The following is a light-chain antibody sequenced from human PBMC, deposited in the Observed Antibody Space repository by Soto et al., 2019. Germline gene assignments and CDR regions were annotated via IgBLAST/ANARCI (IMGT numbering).Light chain of an antibody. Sequence: IQLTQSPSSLSASVGDRVAITCRASQAINSYLVWYQQKPRRAPKLLIYAASTLQTGVPSRFSGSGSGTEFTLIISGLQPEDAATYSCQQYTDTNDPSRFGQGTKVDIK. J-gene: IGKJ2*03. CDR2: AAS. V-gene: IGKV1-9*01. CDR1: QAINSY. CDR3: QQYTDTNDPSR.